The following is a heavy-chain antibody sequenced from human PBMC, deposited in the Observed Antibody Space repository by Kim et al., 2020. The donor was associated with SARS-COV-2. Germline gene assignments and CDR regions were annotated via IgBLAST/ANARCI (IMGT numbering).Heavy chain of an antibody. J-gene: IGHJ6*02. D-gene: IGHD4-17*01. V-gene: IGHV3-33*01. CDR2: IWYDGSNK. CDR3: AREVGDGDYAPYYYYYYGMDV. CDR1: GFTFSSYS. Sequence: GGSLRLSCAASGFTFSSYSMHWVRQAPGKGLEWVAVIWYDGSNKYYADSVKGRFTISRDNSKNTLYLQMNSLRAEDTAVYYCAREVGDGDYAPYYYYYYGMDVWGQGTTVTVSS.